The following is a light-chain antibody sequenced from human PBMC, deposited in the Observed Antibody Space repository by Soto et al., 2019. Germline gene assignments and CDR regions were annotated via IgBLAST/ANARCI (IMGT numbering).Light chain of an antibody. CDR1: LDIRNT. CDR2: AAS. J-gene: IGKJ1*01. V-gene: IGKV1-6*01. CDR3: LQYYNFSWT. Sequence: IQITQSPYSLSASVGDRVVISCRASLDIRNTLAWYQQKPGEAPKLLIFAASNLQSGVPSRFSGSGSVTDFTLAITGLQPEDFATYYCLQYYNFSWTFGQGTKVDIK.